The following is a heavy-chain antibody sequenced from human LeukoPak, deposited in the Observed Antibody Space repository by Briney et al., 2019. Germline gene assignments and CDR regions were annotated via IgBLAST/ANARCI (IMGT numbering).Heavy chain of an antibody. CDR2: ISSGGNTI. Sequence: GGSLRLSCAASGFTFSSYEMNWVRQAPGKGLEWVSYISSGGNTIYYADSVKGRFTISRDNAKNSLYLQMNSLRAEDTAVYYCARDRTNEGFDYWGQGTLVTVSS. CDR3: ARDRTNEGFDY. CDR1: GFTFSSYE. V-gene: IGHV3-48*03. D-gene: IGHD2-8*01. J-gene: IGHJ4*02.